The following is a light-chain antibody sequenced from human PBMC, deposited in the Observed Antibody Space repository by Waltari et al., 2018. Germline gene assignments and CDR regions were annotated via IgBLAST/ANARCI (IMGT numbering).Light chain of an antibody. Sequence: DIQMTQSPSSLPVSVGDRVNITCRVSQSIGSYLNRYQQGLGKAPMLLSYAVSSFQSAVPSSCSGCGSGTDFTLTISSLQPVDFASCYCHRSYSTPLTFGGGTKVEIK. CDR3: HRSYSTPLT. V-gene: IGKV1-39*01. J-gene: IGKJ4*01. CDR2: AVS. CDR1: QSIGSY.